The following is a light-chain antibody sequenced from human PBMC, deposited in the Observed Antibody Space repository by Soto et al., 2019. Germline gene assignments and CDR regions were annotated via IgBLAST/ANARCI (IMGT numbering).Light chain of an antibody. CDR3: QQNGRSPPWT. CDR2: GAS. CDR1: QSVSSSY. J-gene: IGKJ1*01. V-gene: IGKV3-20*01. Sequence: EIVLTQSPGTLSLSPGERATLSCRASQSVSSSYLVWYQQKPGQAPRLLFYGASIRATGIPDRFSGSGSGTDFTLTISRPEPEDFAVYYCQQNGRSPPWTFGQGTKVDIK.